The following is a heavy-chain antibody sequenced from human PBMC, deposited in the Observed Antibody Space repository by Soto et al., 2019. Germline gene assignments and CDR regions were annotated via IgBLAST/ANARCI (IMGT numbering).Heavy chain of an antibody. V-gene: IGHV1-69*06. CDR1: GGTFSSYA. Sequence: QVQLVQSGAEVKKPGSSVKVSCKASGGTFSSYAISWVRQAPGQGLEWMGGIIPIFGTANYAQKFQGRVTITADKTTSTAYMEVSSLGSEDTAVYYCASAEMGATKRHYYYGMDVWGQGTTVTVSS. D-gene: IGHD1-26*01. J-gene: IGHJ6*02. CDR3: ASAEMGATKRHYYYGMDV. CDR2: IIPIFGTA.